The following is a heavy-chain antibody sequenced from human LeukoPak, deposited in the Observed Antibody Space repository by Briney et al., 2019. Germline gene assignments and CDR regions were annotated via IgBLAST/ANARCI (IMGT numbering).Heavy chain of an antibody. CDR1: GYTFTSYD. D-gene: IGHD3-10*01. CDR3: ARSYYGSGISYY. V-gene: IGHV1-8*01. Sequence: ASVKVSCKASGYTFTSYDINWVRQATGQGLEWMGWMNPNSGNTGYAQKFQGRVTMTRNTSISTAYMELSSLRSEDTAVYYCARSYYGSGISYYWGRGTLVTVSS. J-gene: IGHJ4*02. CDR2: MNPNSGNT.